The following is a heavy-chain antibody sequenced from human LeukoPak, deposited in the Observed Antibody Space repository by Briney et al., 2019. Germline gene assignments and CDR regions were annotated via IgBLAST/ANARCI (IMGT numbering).Heavy chain of an antibody. Sequence: PGRSLRLSCAASGFTFSSYGMHWVRQAPGKGLEWEAVISYDGSNKYYADSVKGRFTISRDNSKNTLYLQMNSLRAEDTAVYYCAKGRLRGVVITELDYWGQGTLVTVSS. CDR1: GFTFSSYG. J-gene: IGHJ4*02. CDR2: ISYDGSNK. CDR3: AKGRLRGVVITELDY. D-gene: IGHD3-22*01. V-gene: IGHV3-30*18.